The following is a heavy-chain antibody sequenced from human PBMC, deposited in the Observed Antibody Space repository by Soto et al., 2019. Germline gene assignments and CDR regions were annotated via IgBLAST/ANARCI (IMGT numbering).Heavy chain of an antibody. J-gene: IGHJ5*02. Sequence: QVQLVQSGAEVKKPGSSVKVSCKASGGTFSSYTISWVRQAPGQGLEWMGRIIPILGIANYAQKFQGRVTITADKSTSTAYMELSSLRSEDTAVYYCARGHSGYSWFDPWGQGTLVTVSS. CDR1: GGTFSSYT. CDR3: ARGHSGYSWFDP. CDR2: IIPILGIA. D-gene: IGHD5-12*01. V-gene: IGHV1-69*02.